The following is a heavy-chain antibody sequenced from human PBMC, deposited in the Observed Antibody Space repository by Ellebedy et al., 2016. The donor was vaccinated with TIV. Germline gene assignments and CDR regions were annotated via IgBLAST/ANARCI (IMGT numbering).Heavy chain of an antibody. CDR1: GFTFSSYW. CDR2: INSDGSSI. CDR3: VKDQIAGDGRWVFDL. D-gene: IGHD5-24*01. V-gene: IGHV3-74*01. Sequence: PGGSLRLSCAASGFTFSSYWMHWVRQAPGKGLVWVSRINSDGSSISYADSVKGRFTISRDNAKNTLYLQMNSLRAEDTGIYYCVKDQIAGDGRWVFDLWGQGTMVTVSS. J-gene: IGHJ3*01.